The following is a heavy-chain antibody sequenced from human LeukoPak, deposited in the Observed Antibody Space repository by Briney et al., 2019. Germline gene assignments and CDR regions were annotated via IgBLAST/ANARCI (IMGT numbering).Heavy chain of an antibody. CDR3: ARGLQYQLLEGNWFDP. Sequence: SETLSLTCTVSGGSISSSSYYWGWIRQPPGKGLEWIGSIYYSGSTYYNPSLKSRVTISVDTSKNRFSLKLSSVTAADTAVYYCARGLQYQLLEGNWFDPWGQGTLVTVSS. CDR2: IYYSGST. D-gene: IGHD2-2*01. J-gene: IGHJ5*02. CDR1: GGSISSSSYY. V-gene: IGHV4-39*07.